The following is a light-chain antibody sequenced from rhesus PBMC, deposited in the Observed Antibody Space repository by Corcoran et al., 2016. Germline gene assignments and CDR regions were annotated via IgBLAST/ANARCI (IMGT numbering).Light chain of an antibody. J-gene: IGKJ2*01. CDR1: QNIYSN. V-gene: IGKV1S12*01. CDR2: AAT. Sequence: DIQMTQSPSALSASVGDRVTISCRASQNIYSNLAWYQQKQGKAPKLLIYAATSLPTGIPYRFSGSGSVTDFPLTISSLQPEDSAAYYCQHYYDNPSYSFGQGTKVEIK. CDR3: QHYYDNPSYS.